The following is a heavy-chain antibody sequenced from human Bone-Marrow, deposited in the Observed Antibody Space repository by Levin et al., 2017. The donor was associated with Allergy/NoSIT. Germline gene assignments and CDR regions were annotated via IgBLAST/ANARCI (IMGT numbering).Heavy chain of an antibody. D-gene: IGHD4-17*01. Sequence: PGGSLRLSCAVSGFTFSIAYMSWVRQAPGKGLEWVGRIKSKSDGGITDYAAPVKGRFTLSRDDSKNMVYLQMNSLKTEDTAVYYCAIDRNDYGDYEGWGQGTLVTVSS. CDR3: AIDRNDYGDYEG. CDR2: IKSKSDGGIT. J-gene: IGHJ4*02. CDR1: GFTFSIAY. V-gene: IGHV3-15*01.